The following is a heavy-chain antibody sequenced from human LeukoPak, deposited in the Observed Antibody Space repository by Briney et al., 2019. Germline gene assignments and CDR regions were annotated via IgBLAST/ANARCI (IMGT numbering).Heavy chain of an antibody. CDR2: IGTAGDT. V-gene: IGHV3-13*04. D-gene: IGHD6-19*01. J-gene: IGHJ5*02. CDR3: ARGRSIAVAVPNWFDP. CDR1: GFTFSSYD. Sequence: GGSLRLSCAASGFTFSSYDMHWVRQATGKGLEWVSAIGTAGDTYYPGSVKGRFTISRENAKNSLYLQMNSLRAGDTAVYYCARGRSIAVAVPNWFDPWGQGTLVTVSS.